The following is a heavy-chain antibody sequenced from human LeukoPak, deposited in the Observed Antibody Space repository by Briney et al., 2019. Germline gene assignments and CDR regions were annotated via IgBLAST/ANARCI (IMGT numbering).Heavy chain of an antibody. Sequence: SETLSLTCAVSGGSISSGGYSWSCIRQPPGKGLEWIGYIYHSGSTYYNPSLKSRVTISVDRSKNQFSLKLSSVTAADTAVYYCARVYGGNPYNWFDPWGQGTLVTVSS. CDR1: GGSISSGGYS. J-gene: IGHJ5*02. D-gene: IGHD4-23*01. CDR3: ARVYGGNPYNWFDP. CDR2: IYHSGST. V-gene: IGHV4-30-2*01.